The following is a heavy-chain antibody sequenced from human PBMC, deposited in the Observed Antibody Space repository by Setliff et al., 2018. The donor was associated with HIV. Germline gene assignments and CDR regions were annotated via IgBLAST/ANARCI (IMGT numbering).Heavy chain of an antibody. D-gene: IGHD3-10*01. CDR3: ARSGFGYYYYYMDV. V-gene: IGHV4-4*07. Sequence: PSETLSLTCTVSGGSISSYYWNWIRQSAGKGLEWIGRIDTSESTNYNPSLKSRVTMSVDTSNHLFSLKLRSVTAADTAVYYCARSGFGYYYYYMDVWGKGTTVTVTS. CDR2: IDTSEST. J-gene: IGHJ6*03. CDR1: GGSISSYY.